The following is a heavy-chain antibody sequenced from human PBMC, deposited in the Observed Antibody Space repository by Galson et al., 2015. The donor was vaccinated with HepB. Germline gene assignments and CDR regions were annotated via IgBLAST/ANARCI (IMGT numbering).Heavy chain of an antibody. CDR3: ARESRIYCGGDCYAAQAFDI. CDR1: GYTFTGYY. V-gene: IGHV1-2*02. CDR2: INPNSGGT. Sequence: CTASGYTFTGYYMHWVRQAPGQGLEWMGWINPNSGGTNYAQKFQGRVTMTRDTSISTAYMELSRLRSDDTAVYYCARESRIYCGGDCYAAQAFDIWGQGTMVTVSS. J-gene: IGHJ3*02. D-gene: IGHD2-21*01.